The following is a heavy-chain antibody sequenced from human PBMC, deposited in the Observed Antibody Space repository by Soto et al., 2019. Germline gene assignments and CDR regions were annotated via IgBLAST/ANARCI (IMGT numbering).Heavy chain of an antibody. CDR2: INPSGGST. CDR1: GYTFTSYY. CDR3: ARERRILNWFDP. J-gene: IGHJ5*02. V-gene: IGHV1-46*01. D-gene: IGHD2-21*01. Sequence: ASVKVSGKASGYTFTSYYMHWVRQAPGQGLEWMGIINPSGGSTSYAQKFQGRVTMTRDTSTSTVYMELSSLRSEDTAVYYCARERRILNWFDPWGEGTLVTVAS.